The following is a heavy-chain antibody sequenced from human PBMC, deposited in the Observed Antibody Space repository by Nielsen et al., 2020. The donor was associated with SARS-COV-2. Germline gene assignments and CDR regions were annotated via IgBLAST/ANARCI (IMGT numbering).Heavy chain of an antibody. Sequence: SETLSLTCAVSGGSISSSNWWSWVRQPPGKGLEWIGEIYHSGSTNYNPSLKSRVTISVDKSKNQFSLKLSSVTAADTAVYYCARGSPRIAAAGTGEYYFDYWGQGTLVTVSS. D-gene: IGHD6-13*01. CDR1: GGSISSSNW. V-gene: IGHV4-4*02. CDR3: ARGSPRIAAAGTGEYYFDY. J-gene: IGHJ4*02. CDR2: IYHSGST.